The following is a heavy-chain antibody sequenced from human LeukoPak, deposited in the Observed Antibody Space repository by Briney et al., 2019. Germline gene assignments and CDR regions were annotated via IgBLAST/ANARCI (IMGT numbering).Heavy chain of an antibody. CDR1: EFTFSSYS. CDR3: AKALIAARAY. J-gene: IGHJ4*02. V-gene: IGHV3-23*01. CDR2: ISGSGGST. D-gene: IGHD6-6*01. Sequence: GGSLRLSCAASEFTFSSYSMNWVRQAPGKGLEWVSTISGSGGSTYYADSVQGRFTISRDNSKNTLYLQMNSLRAEDTAVYYCAKALIAARAYWGQGTLVTVSS.